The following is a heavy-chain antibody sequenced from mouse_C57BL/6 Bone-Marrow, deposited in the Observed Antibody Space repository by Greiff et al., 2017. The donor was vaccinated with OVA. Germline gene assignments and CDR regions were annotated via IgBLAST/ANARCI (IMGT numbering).Heavy chain of an antibody. CDR3: ARSLPLYYFDY. Sequence: EVKVIESGPGMVKPSQSLSLTCTVTGYSITSGYYWHWIRHFPGNKLEWMGYISYSGSTNYNPSLKSRISITHDTSKNHFFLKLNSVTTEDTATYYCARSLPLYYFDYWGQGTTLTVSS. D-gene: IGHD6-5*01. J-gene: IGHJ2*01. CDR1: GYSITSGYY. V-gene: IGHV3-1*01. CDR2: ISYSGST.